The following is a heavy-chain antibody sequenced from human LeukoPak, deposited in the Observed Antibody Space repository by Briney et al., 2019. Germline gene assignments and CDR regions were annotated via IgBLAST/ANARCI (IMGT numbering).Heavy chain of an antibody. V-gene: IGHV4-61*02. CDR1: GGSISSGSHY. D-gene: IGHD3-10*01. CDR3: ARDWRFITMVRGVFQH. Sequence: PSETLSLTCTVSGGSISSGSHYWSWIRQPAGKGLEWIGRIYTSGSTHYNPSLKSRVTISVDTSKSQFSLKLSSVTAADTAVYYCARDWRFITMVRGVFQHWGQGTLVTVSS. J-gene: IGHJ1*01. CDR2: IYTSGST.